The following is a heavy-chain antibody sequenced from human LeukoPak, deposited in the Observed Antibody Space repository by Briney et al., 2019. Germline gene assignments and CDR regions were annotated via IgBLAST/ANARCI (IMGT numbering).Heavy chain of an antibody. CDR1: GFTSSRNA. CDR3: AKDPWGSRGYFDY. D-gene: IGHD7-27*01. CDR2: ISGSGSDT. V-gene: IGHV3-23*01. J-gene: IGHJ4*02. Sequence: GGSLRLSCAASGFTSSRNAMIWVRQAPGKGLEWVSAISGSGSDTYYADSVKGRFTISRDNSKNTVYLRMNSLRAEDTAIYYCAKDPWGSRGYFDYWGQGTLVTVSS.